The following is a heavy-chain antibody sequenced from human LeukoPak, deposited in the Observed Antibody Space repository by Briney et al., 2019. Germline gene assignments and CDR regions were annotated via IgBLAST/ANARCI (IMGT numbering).Heavy chain of an antibody. CDR1: GGSISSYY. CDR3: ARSIDYYDSSGDNWYFDL. V-gene: IGHV4-59*01. D-gene: IGHD3-22*01. J-gene: IGHJ2*01. CDR2: IYYSGST. Sequence: SETLSLTCTVSGGSISSYYWSWIRQPPGKGLEWIGYIYYSGSTNYNPSLKSRVTISVDTSKNQFSLKLSSVTAADTAVYYCARSIDYYDSSGDNWYFDLWGRGTLVTVSS.